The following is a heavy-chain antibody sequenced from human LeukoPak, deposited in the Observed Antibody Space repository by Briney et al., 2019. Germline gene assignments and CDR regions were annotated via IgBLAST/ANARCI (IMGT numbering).Heavy chain of an antibody. CDR2: INSDGSST. J-gene: IGHJ4*02. CDR3: ASDGTYYYGSGNTVMFDY. Sequence: GGSLRLSCAASGFTFSSYWMHWVRQAPGKGLVWVSRINSDGSSTSYADSVKGRFTISRDNAKNTLYLQMNSLRAEDTAVYYCASDGTYYYGSGNTVMFDYWGQGTLVTVSS. V-gene: IGHV3-74*01. CDR1: GFTFSSYW. D-gene: IGHD3-10*01.